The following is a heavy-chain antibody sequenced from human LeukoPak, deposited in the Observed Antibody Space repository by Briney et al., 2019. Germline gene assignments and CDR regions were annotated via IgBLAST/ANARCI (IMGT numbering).Heavy chain of an antibody. CDR1: GYTFTTCG. Sequence: ASVKVSCKASGYTFTTCGISWVRQAPGQGLEWMGWISPYSGYTDYAQKFQGRVSMTTVTSTTTGYMELRSLRSDDTAVYYCVRDKNYYDNSDPKYHFDYWGQGTLVTVSS. D-gene: IGHD3-22*01. CDR2: ISPYSGYT. V-gene: IGHV1-18*01. CDR3: VRDKNYYDNSDPKYHFDY. J-gene: IGHJ4*02.